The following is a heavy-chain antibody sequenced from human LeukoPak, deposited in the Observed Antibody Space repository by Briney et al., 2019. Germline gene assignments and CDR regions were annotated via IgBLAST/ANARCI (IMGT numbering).Heavy chain of an antibody. J-gene: IGHJ3*01. CDR3: ARGRASAFDV. D-gene: IGHD6-25*01. CDR2: TYYTSKWNT. Sequence: SQTLSLTCAISGDSVSTSGVAWNCVRQSPWRGLEWLARTYYTSKWNTDYAVSVKSRIVVNPDTSKNQFSLQLNSVTSEDTAVYYCARGRASAFDVWGQGTMVTVSS. V-gene: IGHV6-1*01. CDR1: GDSVSTSGVA.